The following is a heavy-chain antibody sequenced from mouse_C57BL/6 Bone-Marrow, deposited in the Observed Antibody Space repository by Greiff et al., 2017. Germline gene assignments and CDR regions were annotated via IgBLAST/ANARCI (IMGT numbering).Heavy chain of an antibody. CDR3: ARTDYYGSSYPSDY. Sequence: QVHVKQPGAELVKPGASVKMSCKASGYTFTSYWITWVKQRPGQGLEWIGDIYPGSGSTNYNEKFKSKATLTVDTSSSTAYMQLSSLTSEDSAVYYCARTDYYGSSYPSDYWGQGTTLTVSS. V-gene: IGHV1-55*01. CDR1: GYTFTSYW. CDR2: IYPGSGST. D-gene: IGHD1-1*01. J-gene: IGHJ2*01.